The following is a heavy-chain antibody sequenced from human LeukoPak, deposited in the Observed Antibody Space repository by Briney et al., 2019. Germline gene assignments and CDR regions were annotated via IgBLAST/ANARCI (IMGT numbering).Heavy chain of an antibody. Sequence: PGGSLRLSCAASEFTFNNYGMSWVRQAPGKVLEWVSSISSSSTYIFYADSVKGRFTISRDNSKNTLYLQMNSLRAEDTAVYYCAKDTGERLGILTGYYKSRKSYFDYWGQGTLVTVSS. J-gene: IGHJ4*02. D-gene: IGHD3-9*01. CDR1: EFTFNNYG. CDR2: ISSSSTYI. V-gene: IGHV3-21*01. CDR3: AKDTGERLGILTGYYKSRKSYFDY.